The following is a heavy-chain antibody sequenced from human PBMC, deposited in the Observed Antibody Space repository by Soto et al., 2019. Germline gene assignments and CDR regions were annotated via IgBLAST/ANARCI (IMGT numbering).Heavy chain of an antibody. D-gene: IGHD3-16*01. CDR3: ARDDYTYGVS. Sequence: QVHLVESGGGMVKPGEPLRISCAASRLSFRDYFMSWIRQAPGKGLEWISYIGPYGNTIYYADSVKGRFVISRDDTTNSLFLQMDNLRADDTAVYYCARDDYTYGVSWGQGTLVTVSS. V-gene: IGHV3-11*01. CDR2: IGPYGNTI. J-gene: IGHJ5*02. CDR1: RLSFRDYF.